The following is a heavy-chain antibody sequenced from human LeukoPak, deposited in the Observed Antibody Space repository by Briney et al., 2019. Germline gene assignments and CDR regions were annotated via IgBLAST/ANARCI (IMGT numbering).Heavy chain of an antibody. CDR3: ASSSSSSYNYWYFDL. J-gene: IGHJ2*01. Sequence: PSETLSLTCTVSGGSISGYYWSWIRQPAGRGLEWIGHIYTSGSTNYNPSLKSRVTMSVDTSKNQFSLKLSSVTAADTAVYYCASSSSSSYNYWYFDLWGRGTLVTVSS. D-gene: IGHD6-6*01. V-gene: IGHV4-4*07. CDR1: GGSISGYY. CDR2: IYTSGST.